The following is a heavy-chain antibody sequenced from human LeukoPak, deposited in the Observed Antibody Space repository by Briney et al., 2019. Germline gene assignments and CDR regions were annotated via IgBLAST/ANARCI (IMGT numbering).Heavy chain of an antibody. D-gene: IGHD2-15*01. Sequence: SETLSLTCTVSGASMTTYYWNWIRQPAGKGLEWIGRVYTSGDINYNATLSSRVAMSLDTSRNQFSLKLRSVTAADTAVYYCVRSISSYSYCDFWGQGTLVTVSS. CDR1: GASMTTYY. V-gene: IGHV4-4*07. CDR2: VYTSGDI. J-gene: IGHJ4*02. CDR3: VRSISSYSYCDF.